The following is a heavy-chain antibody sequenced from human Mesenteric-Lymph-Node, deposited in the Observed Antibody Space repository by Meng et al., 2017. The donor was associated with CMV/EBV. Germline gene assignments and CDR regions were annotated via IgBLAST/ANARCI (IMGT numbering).Heavy chain of an antibody. CDR3: ARGLSGYYISFRYYGMDV. V-gene: IGHV3-11*04. Sequence: GGSLRLSCAASGFTVSSSYMTWVRQAPGKGLEWVSYISSSGSTIYYADSVKGRFTISRDNAKNSLYLQMNSLRAEDTAVYYCARGLSGYYISFRYYGMDVWGQGTTVTVSS. CDR2: ISSSGSTI. D-gene: IGHD3-3*01. J-gene: IGHJ6*02. CDR1: GFTVSSSY.